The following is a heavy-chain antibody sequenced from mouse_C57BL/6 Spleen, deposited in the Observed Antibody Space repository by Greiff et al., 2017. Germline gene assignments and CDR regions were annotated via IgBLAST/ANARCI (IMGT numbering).Heavy chain of an antibody. CDR1: GYAFTNYL. V-gene: IGHV1-54*01. CDR3: AKADYGDYAMDY. Sequence: VQLQQSGAELVRPGTSVKVSCKASGYAFTNYLLEWVKQRPGQGLEWIGVINPGSGGTNYNEKFKGKATLTADKSSSTAYMQLSSLTSEDSAVYFCAKADYGDYAMDYWGQGTSVTVSS. J-gene: IGHJ4*01. D-gene: IGHD2-4*01. CDR2: INPGSGGT.